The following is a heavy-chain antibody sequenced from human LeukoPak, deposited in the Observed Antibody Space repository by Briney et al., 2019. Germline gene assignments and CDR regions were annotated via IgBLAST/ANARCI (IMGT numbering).Heavy chain of an antibody. J-gene: IGHJ3*02. CDR3: ARPRYSGSYWTFDI. D-gene: IGHD1-26*01. CDR1: GGSISSYY. Sequence: SGTLSLTCTVSGGSISSYYWSWIRQPPGKGLEWIGYIYYSGSTNYNPSLKSRVTISVDTSKNQFSLKLSSVTAADTAVYYCARPRYSGSYWTFDIWGQGTMVTVSS. CDR2: IYYSGST. V-gene: IGHV4-59*08.